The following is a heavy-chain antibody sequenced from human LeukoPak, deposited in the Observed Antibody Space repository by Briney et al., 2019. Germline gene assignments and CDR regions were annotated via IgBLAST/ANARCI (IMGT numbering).Heavy chain of an antibody. V-gene: IGHV3-7*01. CDR3: AGWGVSSNY. CDR2: INPAGDKD. CDR1: GFTFSTYW. J-gene: IGHJ4*02. D-gene: IGHD3-10*01. Sequence: PGGSPRLSCAASGFTFSTYWMNWVRQYPGKGLNWVANINPAGDKDAHVDSVKGRFTISRDNAKNSLYLQMNSLRAEDTAIYYCAGWGVSSNYRGQGILVTVSS.